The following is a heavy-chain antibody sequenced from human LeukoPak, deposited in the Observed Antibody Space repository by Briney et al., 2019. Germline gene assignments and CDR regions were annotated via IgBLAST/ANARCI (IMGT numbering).Heavy chain of an antibody. CDR1: GYTFGNYW. CDR3: ARHVNILEPVFDF. V-gene: IGHV5-51*01. Sequence: GESLKISCQGSGYTFGNYWIAWVRQIPGRGLEWMGVVYPRDSDTRCSPSFQGHVTMSADMSMRTAYLQWTSLKASDTAIYYCARHVNILEPVFDFWGQGTLVAVSS. D-gene: IGHD2/OR15-2a*01. CDR2: VYPRDSDT. J-gene: IGHJ4*02.